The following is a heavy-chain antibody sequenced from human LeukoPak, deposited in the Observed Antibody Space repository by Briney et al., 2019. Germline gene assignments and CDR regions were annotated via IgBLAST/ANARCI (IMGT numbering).Heavy chain of an antibody. V-gene: IGHV3-74*01. D-gene: IGHD2-15*01. CDR1: GFSFTSYW. Sequence: PGGSLRLSCAASGFSFTSYWMHWIRQAPGKGLGWVGRIQYDGSTTNYAASVKGRFTISRDNAKKTLYVQMNSLRAEDTAVYYCARALVAGVTLNALDIWGQGTMVTVSS. J-gene: IGHJ3*02. CDR3: ARALVAGVTLNALDI. CDR2: IQYDGSTT.